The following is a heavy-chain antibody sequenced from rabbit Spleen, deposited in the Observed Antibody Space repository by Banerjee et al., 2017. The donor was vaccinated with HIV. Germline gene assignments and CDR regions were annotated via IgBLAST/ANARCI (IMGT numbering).Heavy chain of an antibody. Sequence: QEQLEESGGGLVKPEGSLTLTCKASGVSFNDKDVMCWVRQAPGKGLEWIACINMVTGKSVYATWAIGRFTCSKPSSTTVTLQMTRLTAADTATYFCARDTSSSFSSYGMDLWGPGTLVTVS. CDR1: GVSFNDKDV. CDR2: INMVTGKS. CDR3: ARDTSSSFSSYGMDL. D-gene: IGHD1-1*01. J-gene: IGHJ6*01. V-gene: IGHV1S45*01.